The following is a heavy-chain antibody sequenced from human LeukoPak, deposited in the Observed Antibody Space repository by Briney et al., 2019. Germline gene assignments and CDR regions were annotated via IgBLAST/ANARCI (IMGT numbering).Heavy chain of an antibody. Sequence: ASVKVSCKTSGYIFSGYYMHWVRQAPGQGLEWMGCINPSSGGTNYTQKFQGRVTMTRDTSISTAYMELSRLRSGDTAVYYCARGARMYYYDSSGYNDYWGQGTLVTVSS. V-gene: IGHV1-2*02. CDR2: INPSSGGT. J-gene: IGHJ4*02. CDR1: GYIFSGYY. D-gene: IGHD3-22*01. CDR3: ARGARMYYYDSSGYNDY.